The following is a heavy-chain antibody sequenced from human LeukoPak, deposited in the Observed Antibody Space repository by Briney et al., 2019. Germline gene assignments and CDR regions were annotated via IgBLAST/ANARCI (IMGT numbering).Heavy chain of an antibody. J-gene: IGHJ4*02. CDR3: ARHGYYYNPSGYFAY. Sequence: SETLSLTCTVSGGSISTSNYYWGWIRQPPGKGLEWVGSIYYNGITHYSPSLKSRVTVSVDTSENQFPLKLSSVTAADTAVYYCARHGYYYNPSGYFAYWGQGTLVTVSS. D-gene: IGHD3-22*01. V-gene: IGHV4-39*01. CDR2: IYYNGIT. CDR1: GGSISTSNYY.